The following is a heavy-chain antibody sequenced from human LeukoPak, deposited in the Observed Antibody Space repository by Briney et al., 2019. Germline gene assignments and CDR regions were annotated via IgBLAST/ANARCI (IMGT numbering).Heavy chain of an antibody. Sequence: ASVKVSCKASGGTFSSYAISWVRQAPGQGLEWMGGIIPIFGTANYAQKLQGRVTMTTDTSTSTAYMELRSLRSDDTAVYYCARDRYITDSSGYYYGPGYWGQGTLVTVSS. CDR1: GGTFSSYA. CDR3: ARDRYITDSSGYYYGPGY. D-gene: IGHD3-22*01. V-gene: IGHV1-69*05. J-gene: IGHJ4*02. CDR2: IIPIFGTA.